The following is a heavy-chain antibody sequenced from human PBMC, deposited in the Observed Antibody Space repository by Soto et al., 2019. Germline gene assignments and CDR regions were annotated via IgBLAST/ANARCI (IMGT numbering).Heavy chain of an antibody. CDR1: GFTFSNYA. J-gene: IGHJ4*02. V-gene: IGHV3-23*01. D-gene: IGHD2-15*01. Sequence: GGSLRLSCAVSGFTFSNYAMNWVRQAPGEGLEWVSTISSGGGDTYYADSVKGRFTISRDNSKSTLYLQMNSLRAEDTAIYYCAARGSGGICRGCYFDYWGQGALVTVSS. CDR2: ISSGGGDT. CDR3: AARGSGGICRGCYFDY.